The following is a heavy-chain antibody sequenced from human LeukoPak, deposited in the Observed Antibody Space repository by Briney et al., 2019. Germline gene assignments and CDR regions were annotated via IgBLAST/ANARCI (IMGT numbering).Heavy chain of an antibody. V-gene: IGHV1-8*02. CDR3: ARVGRITMVRGVFGY. D-gene: IGHD3-10*01. J-gene: IGHJ4*02. CDR2: MNPNSGNT. Sequence: GASVKVSCTASGYTFTSYGISWVRQTTGQGLEWMGWMNPNSGNTGYAQKFQGRVTMTRNTSISTAYMELSSLRSEDTAVYYCARVGRITMVRGVFGYWGQGTLVTVSS. CDR1: GYTFTSYG.